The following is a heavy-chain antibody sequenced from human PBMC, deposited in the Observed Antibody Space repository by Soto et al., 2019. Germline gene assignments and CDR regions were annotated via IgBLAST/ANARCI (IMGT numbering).Heavy chain of an antibody. D-gene: IGHD3-22*01. Sequence: SETLSLTCTVSGGAITAYYWSWIRQPVGEGLQWIGRVYSTGSTNYNPSLRSRVTMSVDTSQNQFFLRLSSVTAADTAVYYCARDEYYDSNNWFDHWGQGILVTVSS. J-gene: IGHJ5*02. CDR2: VYSTGST. V-gene: IGHV4-4*07. CDR3: ARDEYYDSNNWFDH. CDR1: GGAITAYY.